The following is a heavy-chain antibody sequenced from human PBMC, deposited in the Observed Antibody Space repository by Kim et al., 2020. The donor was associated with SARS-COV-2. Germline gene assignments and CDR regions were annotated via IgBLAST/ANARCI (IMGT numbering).Heavy chain of an antibody. D-gene: IGHD3-22*01. CDR2: INPSGGST. CDR3: ARDWGTYYYDSSGYYLYDAFDI. J-gene: IGHJ3*02. CDR1: GYTFTSYY. Sequence: ASVKVSCKASGYTFTSYYMHWVRQAPGQGLEWMGIINPSGGSTSYAQKFQGRVTMTRDTSTSTVYMELSSLRSEDTAVYYCARDWGTYYYDSSGYYLYDAFDIWGQGTMVTVSS. V-gene: IGHV1-46*01.